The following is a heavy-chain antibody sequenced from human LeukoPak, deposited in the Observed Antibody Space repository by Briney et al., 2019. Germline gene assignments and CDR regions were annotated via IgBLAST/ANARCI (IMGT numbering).Heavy chain of an antibody. CDR2: IYYSGST. CDR1: GGSISSGGYY. Sequence: SSETLSPTCTVSGGSISSGGYYWSWIRQHPGKGLEWIGYIYYSGSTYYNPSLKSRVTISVDTSKNQFSLKLSSVTAADTAVYYCATQTYCGGDCYSRDYWGQGTLVTVSS. CDR3: ATQTYCGGDCYSRDY. J-gene: IGHJ4*02. V-gene: IGHV4-31*03. D-gene: IGHD2-21*02.